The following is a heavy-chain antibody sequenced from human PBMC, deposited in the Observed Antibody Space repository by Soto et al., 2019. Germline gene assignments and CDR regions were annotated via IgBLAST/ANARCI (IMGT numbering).Heavy chain of an antibody. D-gene: IGHD2-2*01. Sequence: PGGSLRLSCVASGFTFSSYGMHWVRKDPGKGLEWVAVISYDGSNKFYADSVKGRFTISRDNSKNTLYLQMNSLRAEDTAVYYCAKDGGYHLYYFDYWGQGTLVTVSA. CDR1: GFTFSSYG. J-gene: IGHJ4*02. CDR2: ISYDGSNK. V-gene: IGHV3-30*18. CDR3: AKDGGYHLYYFDY.